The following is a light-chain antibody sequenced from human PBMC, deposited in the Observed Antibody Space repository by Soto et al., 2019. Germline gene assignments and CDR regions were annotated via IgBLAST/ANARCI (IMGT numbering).Light chain of an antibody. J-gene: IGLJ1*01. CDR3: SSYTTTSTYV. V-gene: IGLV2-14*01. CDR2: EVT. CDR1: SSDVGGYDY. Sequence: QSVLAHPASLSGSPGQSVTISCTGSSSDVGGYDYVSWYQQHPGKAPKFMIYEVTNRPSGVSHRFSGSKSGNTASLTISGLQAEDEADYYCSSYTTTSTYVFGTGTKVTVL.